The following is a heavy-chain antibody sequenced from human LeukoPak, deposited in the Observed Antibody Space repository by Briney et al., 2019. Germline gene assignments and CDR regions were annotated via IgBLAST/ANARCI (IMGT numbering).Heavy chain of an antibody. CDR2: IIPIFGIA. V-gene: IGHV1-69*10. CDR3: ARSKVVPAAQRWNWFDP. J-gene: IGHJ5*02. CDR1: GGTFSSYA. D-gene: IGHD2-2*01. Sequence: RASVKVSCKASGGTFSSYAISWVRQAPGQGVEWMGRIIPIFGIANYAQKFQGRVTITADKSTSTAYMELSSLRAEDTAVYYCARSKVVPAAQRWNWFDPWGQGTLVTVSS.